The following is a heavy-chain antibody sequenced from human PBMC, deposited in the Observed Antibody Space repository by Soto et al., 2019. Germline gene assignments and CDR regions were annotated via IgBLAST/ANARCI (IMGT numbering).Heavy chain of an antibody. V-gene: IGHV3-15*07. D-gene: IGHD3-22*01. Sequence: EVQLVESGGGLMKPGGSLRLSCAASGFTFSNAWMNWVRQAPGKGLEWVGRIKSKADGETTDYAAPVKGRFSISRDDSESTLYWELISLRSEDTAVYYCTTSPRFGSSGYHYLTRDYWGHGTLVTVSS. J-gene: IGHJ4*01. CDR3: TTSPRFGSSGYHYLTRDY. CDR1: GFTFSNAW. CDR2: IKSKADGETT.